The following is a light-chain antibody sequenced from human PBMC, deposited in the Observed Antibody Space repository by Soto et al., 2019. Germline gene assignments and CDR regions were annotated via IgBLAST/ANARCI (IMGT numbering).Light chain of an antibody. CDR1: SSNIGRNT. CDR3: ATWDDSLQVL. Sequence: QSVLTQPPSVSGNPGQRVTISCSGSSSNIGRNTVNWFQQRPGTAPKFLIYMDNQRPSGVPDRFSGSRSGTSASLVISGLQSEDEAEYFCATWDDSLQVLFGGGTKLTVL. J-gene: IGLJ2*01. CDR2: MDN. V-gene: IGLV1-44*01.